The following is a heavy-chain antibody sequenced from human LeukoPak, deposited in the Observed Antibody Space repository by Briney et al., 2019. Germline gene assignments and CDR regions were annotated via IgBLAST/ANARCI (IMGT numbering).Heavy chain of an antibody. CDR1: GGSISSSSYY. CDR2: IYHSGST. V-gene: IGHV4-39*07. D-gene: IGHD3-10*01. Sequence: SETLSLTCTVSGGSISSSSYYWGWIRQPPGKGLEWIGSIYHSGSTYYNPSLKSRVTISVDRSKNQFSLKLSSVTAADTAVYYCAGTMVRAGGVAYWGQGTLVTVSS. J-gene: IGHJ4*02. CDR3: AGTMVRAGGVAY.